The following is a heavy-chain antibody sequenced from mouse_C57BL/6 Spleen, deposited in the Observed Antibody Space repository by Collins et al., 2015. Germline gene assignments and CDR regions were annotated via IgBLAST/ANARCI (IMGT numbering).Heavy chain of an antibody. CDR1: GYTFTNHW. J-gene: IGHJ3*01. V-gene: IGHV1S127*01. Sequence: QVQLQQSGPELVRPGASVKMSCKALGYTFTNHWMHWVRQRPGQGLEWIGMIDPSNSETRLSQKFKDKATLNVDESSNTAYMQPSSLTSEDSAVFYCARDYDGFHFAYWGQGTLVTVSA. CDR3: ARDYDGFHFAY. D-gene: IGHD2-3*01. CDR2: IDPSNSET.